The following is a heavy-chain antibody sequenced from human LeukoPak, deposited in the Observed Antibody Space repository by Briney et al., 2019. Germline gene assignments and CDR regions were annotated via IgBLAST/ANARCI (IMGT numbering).Heavy chain of an antibody. CDR1: GYTFSSYR. J-gene: IGHJ5*02. CDR3: ARDEARYSSGYYPNWFDP. D-gene: IGHD3-22*01. CDR2: ISGYNGNT. V-gene: IGHV1-18*01. Sequence: ASVKVSCKASGYTFSSYRISWVRQAPGEGLEWMGWISGYNGNTHYAHNLQGRVTMTTDTSTSTAYMELRSLRSDDTAVYYCARDEARYSSGYYPNWFDPWGQGTLVTVSS.